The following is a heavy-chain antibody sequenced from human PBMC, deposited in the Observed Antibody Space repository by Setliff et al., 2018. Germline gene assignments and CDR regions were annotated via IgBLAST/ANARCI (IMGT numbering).Heavy chain of an antibody. J-gene: IGHJ4*02. CDR1: GFTYNNDW. Sequence: GGSLRLSCGASGFTYNNDWVSWVRQAPGKGLEWLASINPDGSEKYYVDSVKGRFTISRDNAKNSLSLQMNSLRTEDTAVYYCARHLPRGVQIFGVAPRFGYWGQGTLVTVSS. V-gene: IGHV3-7*01. D-gene: IGHD3-3*01. CDR3: ARHLPRGVQIFGVAPRFGY. CDR2: INPDGSEK.